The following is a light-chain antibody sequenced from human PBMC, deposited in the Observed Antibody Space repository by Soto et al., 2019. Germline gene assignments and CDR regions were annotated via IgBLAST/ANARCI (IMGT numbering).Light chain of an antibody. CDR2: DPS. CDR3: QQRSNWPPT. CDR1: QSVSSY. V-gene: IGKV3-11*01. J-gene: IGKJ2*01. Sequence: EIVLTQSPATLSLSPWERATLSCRASQSVSSYLAWYQQKPGQAPMLLIYDPSNRATGIPARFSGSGSGTDFTLTISSLEPEDSAVYYCQQRSNWPPTFGQGTKLEIK.